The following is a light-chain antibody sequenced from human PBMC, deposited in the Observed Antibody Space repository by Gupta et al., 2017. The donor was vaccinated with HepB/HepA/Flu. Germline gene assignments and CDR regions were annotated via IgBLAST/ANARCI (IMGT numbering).Light chain of an antibody. CDR3: QQYYITPLT. CDR1: QSVLYSSNNENY. Sequence: DIVLTQSPDSLAVSLGERATINCKSSQSVLYSSNNENYLAWYQQKPGQPPKLLIYWASTRESGVPDRFSGSGSGTDFTRTISSLQTEDVAVYYCQQYYITPLTFGGGTKVEI. V-gene: IGKV4-1*01. CDR2: WAS. J-gene: IGKJ4*01.